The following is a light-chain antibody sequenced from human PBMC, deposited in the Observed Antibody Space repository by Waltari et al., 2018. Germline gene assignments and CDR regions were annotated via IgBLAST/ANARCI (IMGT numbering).Light chain of an antibody. CDR1: QSVNNY. CDR2: GVS. J-gene: IGKJ5*01. CDR3: QQRSNWPPSIT. Sequence: EIVLTQSPATLSLSPGERATLSCRASQSVNNYLAWYQHKPGQTPRLLINGVSNRATGIPSRFSGSASWTDFTLTISSLEPEAFAVYYCQQRSNWPPSITFGQGTRLEIK. V-gene: IGKV3-11*01.